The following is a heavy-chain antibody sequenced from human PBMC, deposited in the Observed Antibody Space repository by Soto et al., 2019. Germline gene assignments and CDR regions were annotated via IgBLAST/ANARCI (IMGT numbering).Heavy chain of an antibody. D-gene: IGHD5-18*01. CDR2: ISSSSTI. CDR3: ARDSGYSCGPLDE. Sequence: GGSLRLSCAASGFTFSSYSMNWVRQAPGKGQEWVSYISSSSTIYYADSVKGRFTISRDNAKNSQYLQMNSLRAEDTAVYYCARDSGYSCGPLDEWGQGTLVTVSS. V-gene: IGHV3-48*01. J-gene: IGHJ4*02. CDR1: GFTFSSYS.